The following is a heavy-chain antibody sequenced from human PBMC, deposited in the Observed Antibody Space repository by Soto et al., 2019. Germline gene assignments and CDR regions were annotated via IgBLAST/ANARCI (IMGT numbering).Heavy chain of an antibody. CDR3: ARDGAVSGNSNFDY. V-gene: IGHV1-3*01. CDR2: INAGNGNT. D-gene: IGHD6-19*01. Sequence: QVQLVQSGAEVKKSGASVKVSCKASGYTFTSYAIHWVRQAPGQRLEWMGWINAGNGNTKYSQKFQGRVTITRDTSASTAYMELRSLTSEDTAVYYCARDGAVSGNSNFDYWGQGTLVTVSS. CDR1: GYTFTSYA. J-gene: IGHJ4*02.